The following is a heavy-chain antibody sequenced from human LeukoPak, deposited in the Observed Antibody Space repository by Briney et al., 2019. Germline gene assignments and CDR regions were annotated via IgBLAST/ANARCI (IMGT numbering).Heavy chain of an antibody. J-gene: IGHJ4*02. CDR3: ARGRRDSRQFDY. CDR1: GYTFTSYD. Sequence: GASVKVSCKASGYTFTSYDINWVRQGTGQGLEWMGWMNPNSGNTGNAQKFQGRVTMTRNTSISTAYMELSSLRSEDTAVYYCARGRRDSRQFDYWGQGTLVTVSS. D-gene: IGHD3-10*01. CDR2: MNPNSGNT. V-gene: IGHV1-8*01.